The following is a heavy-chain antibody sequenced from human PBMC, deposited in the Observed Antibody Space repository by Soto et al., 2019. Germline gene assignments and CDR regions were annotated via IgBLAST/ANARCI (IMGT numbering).Heavy chain of an antibody. J-gene: IGHJ4*02. CDR2: SRNKANSYST. V-gene: IGHV3-72*01. Sequence: EVQLVESGGGLVQPGGSLRLSCAASGFTFSDHYMDWVRQAPGKGLEWVGRSRNKANSYSTEYAASVKGRFTISRDESKNSLYQQMNSLKTEDTSVYYSAKFSGSYTRGLDYWGQGTLLTVSS. D-gene: IGHD1-26*01. CDR3: AKFSGSYTRGLDY. CDR1: GFTFSDHY.